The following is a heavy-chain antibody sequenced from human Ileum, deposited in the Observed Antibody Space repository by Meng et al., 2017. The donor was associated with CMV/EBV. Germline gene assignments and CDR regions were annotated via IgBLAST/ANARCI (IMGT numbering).Heavy chain of an antibody. V-gene: IGHV7-4-1*02. CDR1: GSRCWTYG. Sequence: KASGSRCWTYGINLGQEAPERRLGWMGWINTTSGIPVYAQDFTGRFVFSLDTSVSTAYLQISGLRAGDTAVYYCTRGDGARAAKFDHWGQGTLVTVSS. CDR2: INTTSGIP. D-gene: IGHD5-24*01. J-gene: IGHJ4*02. CDR3: TRGDGARAAKFDH.